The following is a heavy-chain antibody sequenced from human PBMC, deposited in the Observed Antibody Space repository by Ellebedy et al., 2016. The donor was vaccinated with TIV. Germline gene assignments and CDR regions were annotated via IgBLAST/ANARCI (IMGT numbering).Heavy chain of an antibody. J-gene: IGHJ5*02. CDR2: IYPGDSDS. D-gene: IGHD3-16*01. CDR1: GYSFTNYW. V-gene: IGHV5-51*01. Sequence: KVSCKGSGYSFTNYWIGWVRQMPGKGLEWMGTIYPGDSDSRYSPSFQGQVTIPADKSISTAYLQWSSLKASDTAMYYCVRVERMGDNWFDPWGQGTLVTVSS. CDR3: VRVERMGDNWFDP.